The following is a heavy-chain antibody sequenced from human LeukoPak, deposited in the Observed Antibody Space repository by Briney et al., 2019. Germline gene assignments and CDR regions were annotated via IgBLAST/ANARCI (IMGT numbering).Heavy chain of an antibody. Sequence: GGSLRLSCAASGVKLDDYGMRCVRPALGGGGEGGCHINWDDSGTGYADSVKGRLTISRDNAKNTLYLKMNSLRAEETALYYCAGYYYDSSRGFDLWGKGTLVTASA. D-gene: IGHD3-9*01. CDR3: AGYYYDSSRGFDL. J-gene: IGHJ5*02. V-gene: IGHV3-20*04. CDR1: GVKLDDYG. CDR2: INWDDSGT.